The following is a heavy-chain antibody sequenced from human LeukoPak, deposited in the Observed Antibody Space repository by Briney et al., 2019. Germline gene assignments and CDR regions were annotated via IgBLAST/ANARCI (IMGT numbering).Heavy chain of an antibody. D-gene: IGHD2-21*02. CDR2: IYYSGST. Sequence: SETLSLTCTVSGGSISSGDYYWSWIRQPPGKGLEWIGYIYYSGSTYYNPSLKSRVTISVDTSKNQFSLKLSSVTAADTAVYYCARPTAIGAVTADAFDIWGQGTMVTVSS. CDR3: ARPTAIGAVTADAFDI. CDR1: GGSISSGDYY. V-gene: IGHV4-30-4*01. J-gene: IGHJ3*02.